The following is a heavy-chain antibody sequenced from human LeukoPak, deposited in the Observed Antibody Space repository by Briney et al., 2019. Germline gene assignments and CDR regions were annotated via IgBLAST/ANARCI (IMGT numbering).Heavy chain of an antibody. V-gene: IGHV3-21*01. Sequence: PGGSLRLSCAASGFTFSSYSRSWVRQAPGKGLEWVSSISSSSSYIYYADSVKGRFTSSRDNAKNSLYMQINSLRAEDTAVYSCAKAYGDDYDSNALPEDWGQRTLVS. CDR3: AKAYGDDYDSNALPED. CDR1: GFTFSSYS. CDR2: ISSSSSYI. D-gene: IGHD3-22*01. J-gene: IGHJ4*02.